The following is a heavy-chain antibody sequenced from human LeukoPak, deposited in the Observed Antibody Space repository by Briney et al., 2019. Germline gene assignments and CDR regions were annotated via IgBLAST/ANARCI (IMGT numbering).Heavy chain of an antibody. CDR2: IIPIFGTA. Sequence: GASVKVSCKTSGGTFSSYAISWVRQAPGQGLEWMGGIIPIFGTANYAQKFQGRVTITADKSTSTAYMELSSLRSEDTAVYYCARLGISSSGYSTFDYWGQGTLVIVSS. J-gene: IGHJ4*02. CDR3: ARLGISSSGYSTFDY. CDR1: GGTFSSYA. V-gene: IGHV1-69*06. D-gene: IGHD3-22*01.